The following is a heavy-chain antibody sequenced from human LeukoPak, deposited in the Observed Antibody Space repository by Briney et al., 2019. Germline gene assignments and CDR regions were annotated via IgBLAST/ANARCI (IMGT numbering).Heavy chain of an antibody. D-gene: IGHD3-22*01. CDR3: ARKYYYDSSGYYPPLYYMDV. V-gene: IGHV3-21*01. CDR1: GFTFSSYS. J-gene: IGHJ6*03. CDR2: ISSSSSYI. Sequence: GGSLRLSCAASGFTFSSYSMNWVRQAPGKGLEWVSSISSSSSYIYYADSVKGRFTISRDNAKNSLYLQMNSLRAEDTAVYYCARKYYYDSSGYYPPLYYMDVWGKGTTVTVSS.